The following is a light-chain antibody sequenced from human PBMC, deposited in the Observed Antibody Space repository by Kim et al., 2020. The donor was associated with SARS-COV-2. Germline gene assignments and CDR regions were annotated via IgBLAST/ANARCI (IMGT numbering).Light chain of an antibody. CDR1: QSVSSSY. CDR2: GAS. Sequence: SPGERAPLSSRASQSVSSSYLAWYQQKPGQAPRLLNYGASSRATGIPDRFSGSGSGTDFTLTISRLEPEDFAVYYCQQYGSAPWTFGQGTKVDIK. V-gene: IGKV3-20*01. J-gene: IGKJ1*01. CDR3: QQYGSAPWT.